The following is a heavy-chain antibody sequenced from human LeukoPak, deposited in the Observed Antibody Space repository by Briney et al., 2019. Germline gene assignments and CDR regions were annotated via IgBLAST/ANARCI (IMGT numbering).Heavy chain of an antibody. Sequence: GXXLRLSCAASGFTFSSCGFNWVRQAPGKGLEWVSSIGPTGTDRYYADSDRGRFTISRDNAKNSMYLQMDSLRDEDTAVYYCATETIGRHYDYWGQGTLLTVSS. CDR3: ATETIGRHYDY. CDR1: GFTFSSCG. J-gene: IGHJ4*02. D-gene: IGHD1-14*01. V-gene: IGHV3-21*01. CDR2: IGPTGTDR.